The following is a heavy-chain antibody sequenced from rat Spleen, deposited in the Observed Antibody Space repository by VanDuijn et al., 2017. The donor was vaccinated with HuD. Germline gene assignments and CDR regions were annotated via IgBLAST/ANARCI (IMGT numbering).Heavy chain of an antibody. V-gene: IGHV5S23*01. D-gene: IGHD1-6*01. CDR3: ARLGVDFYVYYRWGPVFDY. J-gene: IGHJ2*01. Sequence: EVQLVESGGGLVQPGRSLKLSCAASGFTFSHYDMAWVRQAPAKGLEWVASIRSSGGSTYYRDSVKGRFTVSRDNAKSTLYLQMDSLRSEDTATYYCARLGVDFYVYYRWGPVFDYWGQGVMVTVSS. CDR1: GFTFSHYD. CDR2: IRSSGGST.